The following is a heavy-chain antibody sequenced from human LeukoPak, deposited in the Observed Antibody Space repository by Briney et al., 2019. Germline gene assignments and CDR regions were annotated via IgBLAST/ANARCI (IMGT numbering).Heavy chain of an antibody. CDR1: GFTFSSDA. Sequence: GGSLRLSCAASGFTFSSDAMSWVRQAPGKGLEWVSVISGSGSRTYYADSVKGRFTISRDNSKNTLYLQMNGLRAEDTAVYYCAKGAVAGAFDYWGQGTLVTVSS. J-gene: IGHJ4*02. D-gene: IGHD6-19*01. CDR2: ISGSGSRT. CDR3: AKGAVAGAFDY. V-gene: IGHV3-23*01.